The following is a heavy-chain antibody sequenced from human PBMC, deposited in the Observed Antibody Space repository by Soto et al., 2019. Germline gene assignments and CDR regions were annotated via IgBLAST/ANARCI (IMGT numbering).Heavy chain of an antibody. J-gene: IGHJ2*01. CDR2: INDRGSI. CDR1: GGSFSGHY. CDR3: ARESHDILTGPPWVWYFDL. V-gene: IGHV4-34*01. D-gene: IGHD3-9*01. Sequence: QVQLQQWGAGPLRPLETLSLTCGVSGGSFSGHYWAWIRQSPRKGLEWIGEINDRGSINYNPSLKSRVSISVDTSKNHYSLNLRSVTAADTAVYYCARESHDILTGPPWVWYFDLWGRGTLVTVSS.